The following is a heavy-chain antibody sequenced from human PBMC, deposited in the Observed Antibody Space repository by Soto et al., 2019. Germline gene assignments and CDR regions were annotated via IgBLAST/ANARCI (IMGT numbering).Heavy chain of an antibody. Sequence: QVQMVESGGGVVQPGGSLRLSCAASGFTFSNYGMHWVRQAPCSGLEWVAVIWYHGGNKYYADSVKGRFTISSDNSRNTMYLQMNSLRAEDTAVYFCTRDLSSGYFDSWGQGALVSVSS. J-gene: IGHJ4*02. CDR1: GFTFSNYG. CDR3: TRDLSSGYFDS. D-gene: IGHD6-19*01. CDR2: IWYHGGNK. V-gene: IGHV3-33*01.